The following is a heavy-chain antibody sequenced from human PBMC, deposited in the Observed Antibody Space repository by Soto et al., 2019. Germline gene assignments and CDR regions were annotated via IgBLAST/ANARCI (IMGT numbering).Heavy chain of an antibody. J-gene: IGHJ4*02. V-gene: IGHV3-74*01. CDR2: INIDGSST. CDR3: ARSRDGYNFVGDC. Sequence: EVQLVESGGGLVQPGGSLRLSCAASGFTLSSYWMHWVRQAPGKGLVWISRINIDGSSTSYADSVKGRFTISRDNAKNTLYLQVNSLRAEDTAVYDCARSRDGYNFVGDCWGQGTLVTVSS. D-gene: IGHD5-12*01. CDR1: GFTLSSYW.